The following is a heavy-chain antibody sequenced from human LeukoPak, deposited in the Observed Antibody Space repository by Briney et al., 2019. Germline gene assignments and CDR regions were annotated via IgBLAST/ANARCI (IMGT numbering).Heavy chain of an antibody. Sequence: GRSLRLSCAASGFTFSSYAMHWVRQAPGKGPEWVAVISYDGSNKYYADSVKGRFTFSRDNSKNTLSLQMNSLRAEDTALYYCARDLEGSSAGYYFDYWGQGTLVTVSS. V-gene: IGHV3-30*04. J-gene: IGHJ4*02. CDR2: ISYDGSNK. CDR3: ARDLEGSSAGYYFDY. CDR1: GFTFSSYA. D-gene: IGHD6-6*01.